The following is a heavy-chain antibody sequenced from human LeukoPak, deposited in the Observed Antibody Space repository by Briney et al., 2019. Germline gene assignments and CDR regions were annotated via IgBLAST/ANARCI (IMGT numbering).Heavy chain of an antibody. CDR2: IYHSGST. D-gene: IGHD6-19*01. CDR3: ARGSRGWYSHFDY. Sequence: SGTLSLTCAVSGGSISSSNWWSWVRQPPGKGLEWIGEIYHSGSTNYNPSLKSRDTISVDKSKNQFSLKLSSVTAADTAVYYCARGSRGWYSHFDYWGQGTLVTVSS. V-gene: IGHV4-4*02. CDR1: GGSISSSNW. J-gene: IGHJ4*02.